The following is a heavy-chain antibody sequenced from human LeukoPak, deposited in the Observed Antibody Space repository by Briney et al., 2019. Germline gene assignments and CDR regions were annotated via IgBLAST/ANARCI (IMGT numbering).Heavy chain of an antibody. J-gene: IGHJ4*02. Sequence: GGSLRLSCAASGFTFSSYAVRWVRQAPGKGLGWLSGISASGGSTYYADSVKGRFTISRDNSKNTLYLQMNSLRADDTAVYYCAKDYGDYDFWSGPYYFDYWGQGALVTVSS. CDR2: ISASGGST. CDR1: GFTFSSYA. V-gene: IGHV3-23*01. CDR3: AKDYGDYDFWSGPYYFDY. D-gene: IGHD3-3*01.